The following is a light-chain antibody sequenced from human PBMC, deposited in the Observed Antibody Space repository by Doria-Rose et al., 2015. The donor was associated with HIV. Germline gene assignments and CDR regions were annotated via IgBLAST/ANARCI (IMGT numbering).Light chain of an antibody. V-gene: IGLV2-23*02. CDR1: SSDVGGYNY. Sequence: SPGQSITISCTGTSSDVGGYNYVSWYQQHPGKAPKLMIYDVSKRPSGVSNRFSGSKSGNTASLTISGLQAEDEADYYCCSYAGSSTWIFGGGTKLTVL. CDR2: DVS. CDR3: CSYAGSSTWI. J-gene: IGLJ2*01.